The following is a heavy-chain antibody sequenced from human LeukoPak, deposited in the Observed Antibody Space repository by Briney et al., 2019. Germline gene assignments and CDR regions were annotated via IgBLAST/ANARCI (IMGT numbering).Heavy chain of an antibody. V-gene: IGHV5-51*01. D-gene: IGHD6-19*01. CDR2: IYPDDSDT. Sequence: GESLKISCKGSGYSFTSYWIGWVRQMPGKGLEWMAIIYPDDSDTKYNPSFQGQVTISSDKSISTAYLQWSSLKASDTAIYYCVRQADSSGWYYFDYWGPGTRVTVTS. J-gene: IGHJ4*02. CDR1: GYSFTSYW. CDR3: VRQADSSGWYYFDY.